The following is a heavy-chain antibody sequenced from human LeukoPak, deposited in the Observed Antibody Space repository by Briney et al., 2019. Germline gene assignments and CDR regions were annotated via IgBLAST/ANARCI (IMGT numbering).Heavy chain of an antibody. CDR2: ISYDGSNK. J-gene: IGHJ4*02. CDR1: GFTFSSYA. V-gene: IGHV3-30-3*01. D-gene: IGHD1-26*01. CDR3: ARVFSIVGATVDY. Sequence: GGSLRLSCAASGFTFSSYAMHWVCQAPGKGLEWVAVISYDGSNKYYADSVKGRFTISRDNSKNTLYLQMNSLRAEDTAVYYCARVFSIVGATVDYWGQGTLVTVSS.